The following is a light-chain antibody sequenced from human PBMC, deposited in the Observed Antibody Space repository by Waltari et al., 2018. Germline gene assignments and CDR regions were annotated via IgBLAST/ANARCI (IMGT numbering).Light chain of an antibody. V-gene: IGKV1-12*01. Sequence: DVQMTQSPSSVSASVGDRVTITCRASQRISSWLGWYQQKPGKAPKLLIYAASSLQSGVPSRFSGSGSGTDFTLTISSLQPEDSGTFLCLQVYSFPLTFGGGTKVEIK. J-gene: IGKJ4*01. CDR2: AAS. CDR1: QRISSW. CDR3: LQVYSFPLT.